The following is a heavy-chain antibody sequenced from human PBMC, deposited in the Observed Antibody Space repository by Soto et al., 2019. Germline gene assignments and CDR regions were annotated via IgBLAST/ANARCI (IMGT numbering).Heavy chain of an antibody. CDR2: IYSGGST. CDR3: ARAPSGGYENHDAFDV. D-gene: IGHD1-26*01. V-gene: IGHV3-53*01. J-gene: IGHJ3*01. Sequence: PGGSLRLSCAASGFTVSSNYMSWVRQAPGKGLEWVSVIYSGGSTYYADSVKGRFTISRDNSKNTLYLQMNSLRAEDTAVYYCARAPSGGYENHDAFDVWGQGTMVTVSS. CDR1: GFTVSSNY.